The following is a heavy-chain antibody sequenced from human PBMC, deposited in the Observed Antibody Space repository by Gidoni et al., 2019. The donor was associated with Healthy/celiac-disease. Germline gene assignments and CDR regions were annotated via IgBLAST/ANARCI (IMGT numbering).Heavy chain of an antibody. V-gene: IGHV3-66*01. CDR1: GFTVRSNY. Sequence: EVQLVESGGGLVQPGGSLRLSCAASGFTVRSNYMSWVRQAPGKGLEWVSVIYSGGSTYYADSVKGRFTISRDNSKNTLYLQMNSLRAEDTAVYYCARDRDEYNYGSGSYSLWGQGTLVTVSS. J-gene: IGHJ4*02. CDR2: IYSGGST. CDR3: ARDRDEYNYGSGSYSL. D-gene: IGHD3-10*01.